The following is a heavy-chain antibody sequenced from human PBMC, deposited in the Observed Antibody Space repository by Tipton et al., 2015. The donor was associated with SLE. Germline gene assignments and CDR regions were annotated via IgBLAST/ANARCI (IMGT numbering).Heavy chain of an antibody. Sequence: SLRLSCAASGFTFDDYSMHWVRQAPGKGLEWVSGISWNSGNIGYADSVKGRFTISRDNAKNSLYLQMNSLRAEDTALYYCARDAIVVVAAHAFDIWGQGTMVTVSS. CDR1: GFTFDDYS. CDR3: ARDAIVVVAAHAFDI. D-gene: IGHD2-15*01. V-gene: IGHV3-9*01. J-gene: IGHJ3*02. CDR2: ISWNSGNI.